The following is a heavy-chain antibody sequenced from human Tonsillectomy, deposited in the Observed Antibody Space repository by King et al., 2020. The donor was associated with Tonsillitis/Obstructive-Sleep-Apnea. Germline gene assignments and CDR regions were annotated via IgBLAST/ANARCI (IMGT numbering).Heavy chain of an antibody. J-gene: IGHJ6*03. D-gene: IGHD1-1*01. Sequence: VQLQESGPGLVKPSQTLSLTCTVSGGSISSGGSYWSWIRQHPGKGLEWIGYISYSGNTYYNPSLKSRLTISLDTSKNQFSLKLTSVTAADTAVYYCANTTPPYHYYLDVWGKGTTVTVSS. CDR2: ISYSGNT. V-gene: IGHV4-31*03. CDR3: ANTTPPYHYYLDV. CDR1: GGSISSGGSY.